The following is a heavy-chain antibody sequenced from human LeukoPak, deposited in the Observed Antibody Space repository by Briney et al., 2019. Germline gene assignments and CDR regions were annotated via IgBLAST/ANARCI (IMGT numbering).Heavy chain of an antibody. CDR2: IDPSDSYT. Sequence: GESLRISFKGSGHSFTSYWNSWVRQMPGIGLELMGRIDPSDSYTNYSPSFQGHVTISADKSISTAYLQWSSLKASDTAIYYCARRGYYYYGMDVWGQETTVTVSS. V-gene: IGHV5-10-1*01. J-gene: IGHJ6*02. D-gene: IGHD3-10*01. CDR1: GHSFTSYW. CDR3: ARRGYYYYGMDV.